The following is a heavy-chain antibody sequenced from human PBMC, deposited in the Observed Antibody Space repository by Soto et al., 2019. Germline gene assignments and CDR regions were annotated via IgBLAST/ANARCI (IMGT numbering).Heavy chain of an antibody. CDR3: ARNSVRFG. V-gene: IGHV3-7*01. Sequence: GGSLRLSCAASGLTLSNSCLSWVRQAPGKGLEWVANIKEDGSEKYYVDSVKGRFTISRDNAKNSLYLQMNSLRGEDTAVYYCARNSVRFGRGQGTLVTVSS. CDR2: IKEDGSEK. CDR1: GLTLSNSC. J-gene: IGHJ4*02. D-gene: IGHD3-10*01.